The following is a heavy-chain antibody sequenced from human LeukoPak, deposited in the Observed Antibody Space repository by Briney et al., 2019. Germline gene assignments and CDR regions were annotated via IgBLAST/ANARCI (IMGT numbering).Heavy chain of an antibody. CDR3: AKGSSGWYQDAFDI. Sequence: GGSLRLSCAASGFTFDDYAMHWVRQAPGKGLERVLGISWNSGSIGYADSVKGRFTISRDNAKNSLYLQMNSLRAEDTALYYCAKGSSGWYQDAFDIWGQGTMVTVSS. CDR1: GFTFDDYA. J-gene: IGHJ3*02. V-gene: IGHV3-9*01. D-gene: IGHD6-19*01. CDR2: ISWNSGSI.